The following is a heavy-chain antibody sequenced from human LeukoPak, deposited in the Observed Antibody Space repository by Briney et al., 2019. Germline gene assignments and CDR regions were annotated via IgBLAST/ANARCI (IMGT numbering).Heavy chain of an antibody. Sequence: PGGSLRLSCAASGFTFSSYAMSWVRQAPGKGLEWVSAISGSGGSTYYADSVKGRFTISRDNSKNTLYLQMNSLRAEDTAVYYCAKARIVRNYYGMDVWGRGTTVTVS. CDR2: ISGSGGST. J-gene: IGHJ6*02. CDR3: AKARIVRNYYGMDV. CDR1: GFTFSSYA. D-gene: IGHD2-8*01. V-gene: IGHV3-23*01.